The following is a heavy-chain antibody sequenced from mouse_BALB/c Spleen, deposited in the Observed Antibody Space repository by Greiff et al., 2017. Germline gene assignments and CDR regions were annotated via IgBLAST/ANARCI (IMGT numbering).Heavy chain of an antibody. D-gene: IGHD2-4*01. CDR2: IDPANGNT. J-gene: IGHJ3*01. CDR3: AVYDYDGSWFAY. V-gene: IGHV14-3*02. CDR1: GFNIKDTN. Sequence: VQLQQSGAELVKPGASVKLSCTASGFNIKDTNMHWVKQRPEQGLEWIGRIDPANGNTKYDPKFQGKATITADTSSNTAYLQLSSLTSEDTAVYYCAVYDYDGSWFAYWGQGTLVTVSA.